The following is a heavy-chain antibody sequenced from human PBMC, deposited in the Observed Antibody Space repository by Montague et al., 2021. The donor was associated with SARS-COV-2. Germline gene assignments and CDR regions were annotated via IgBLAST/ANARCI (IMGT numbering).Heavy chain of an antibody. CDR1: GGSISSYY. V-gene: IGHV4-59*08. D-gene: IGHD2-8*02. J-gene: IGHJ5*02. CDR2: IYYSGST. Sequence: SETLSLTCTVSGGSISSYYWSWIRQPPGKGLELIWYIYYSGSTNSNPSLKSRVTISVDTSKNQFSLKLSSVTAADTAVYYFARRHPVGGVRPWGQGTLVTVSS. CDR3: ARRHPVGGVRP.